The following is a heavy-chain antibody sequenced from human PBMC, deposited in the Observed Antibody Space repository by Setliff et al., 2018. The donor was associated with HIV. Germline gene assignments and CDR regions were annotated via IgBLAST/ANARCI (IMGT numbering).Heavy chain of an antibody. J-gene: IGHJ6*02. V-gene: IGHV1-18*01. CDR3: ARGGDPPYYFLGMDV. CDR2: FTSYNNQA. Sequence: ASVNVSCKISGYTLTAYGLNWVRQAPGQGPEWMGWFTSYNNQAEYAPKFQGRVTMTIDTSTSTAYMELRNLKYDDTAVYYCARGGDPPYYFLGMDVWGQGTTVTVSS. CDR1: GYTLTAYG. D-gene: IGHD3-10*01.